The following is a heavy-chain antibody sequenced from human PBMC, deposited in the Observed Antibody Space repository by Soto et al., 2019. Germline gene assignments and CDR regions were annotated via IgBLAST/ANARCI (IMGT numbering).Heavy chain of an antibody. J-gene: IGHJ5*02. CDR1: GGSFSGHF. CDR2: INDRGRT. Sequence: QVQLQQWGAGLLKPSETLSLTCAISGGSFSGHFWSWIRQPPGKGLEWIGEINDRGRTNDNPPLNSRVTISVDTSKNQFSLKLSSVTAADTAVYYYARRGWDRRWFDPWGQGNLVTVSS. D-gene: IGHD6-19*01. CDR3: ARRGWDRRWFDP. V-gene: IGHV4-34*01.